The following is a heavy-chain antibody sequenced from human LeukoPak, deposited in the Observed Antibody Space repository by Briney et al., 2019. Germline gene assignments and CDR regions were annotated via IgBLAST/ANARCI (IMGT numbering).Heavy chain of an antibody. CDR2: ISYDGGNK. Sequence: GRSLRLSCAASGFTFSSYGMHWVRQAPGKGLEWVAVISYDGGNKYYADSVKGRFTISRDNSKNTLYLQMNSLRAEDTAVYYCAKMYSSGCLDYWGQGTLVTVSS. J-gene: IGHJ4*02. CDR1: GFTFSSYG. V-gene: IGHV3-30*18. CDR3: AKMYSSGCLDY. D-gene: IGHD6-19*01.